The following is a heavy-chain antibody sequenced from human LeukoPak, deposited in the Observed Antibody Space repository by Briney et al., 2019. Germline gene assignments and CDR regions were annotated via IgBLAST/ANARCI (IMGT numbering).Heavy chain of an antibody. CDR3: ARVSLWFGEPLSFDY. CDR1: GYTFTSYG. Sequence: WASVKVSCKASGYTFTSYGISWVRQAPGQGLEWMGWISAFNGNTNYAQKLQGRVTMTTDTSTSTAYMELRSLRSDDTAVYYCARVSLWFGEPLSFDYWGQGTLVTVSS. V-gene: IGHV1-18*01. D-gene: IGHD3-10*01. CDR2: ISAFNGNT. J-gene: IGHJ4*02.